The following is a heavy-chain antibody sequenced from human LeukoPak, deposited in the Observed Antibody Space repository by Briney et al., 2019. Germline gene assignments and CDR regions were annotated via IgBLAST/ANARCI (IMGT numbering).Heavy chain of an antibody. Sequence: SGGSLRLSCAASGFTFSSYGMSWVRQAPGKGLEWVSSVSASEGSTYYADSVKGRFTISRDTCMNTLYLQMSSLRAEDTAVYYCAKGIYQFDPWGQGTLVTVSS. V-gene: IGHV3-23*01. J-gene: IGHJ5*02. D-gene: IGHD2-2*01. CDR1: GFTFSSYG. CDR2: VSASEGST. CDR3: AKGIYQFDP.